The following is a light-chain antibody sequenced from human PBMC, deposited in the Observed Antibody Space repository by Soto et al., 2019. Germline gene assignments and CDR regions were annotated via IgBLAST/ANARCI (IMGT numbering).Light chain of an antibody. J-gene: IGLJ3*02. CDR2: RNN. V-gene: IGLV1-47*01. CDR1: SSNIGSNS. Sequence: QSVLTQPPSASGTPGQRVTISCSGSSSNIGSNSVYWYQQLPGTAPKLLIYRNNQRPSGVPDRFSGSKSGTSASRAISGLRSEDEADYYCAAWDDSLWVFGGGTKLTVL. CDR3: AAWDDSLWV.